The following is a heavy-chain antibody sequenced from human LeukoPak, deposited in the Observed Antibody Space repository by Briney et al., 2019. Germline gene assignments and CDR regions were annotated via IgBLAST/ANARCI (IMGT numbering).Heavy chain of an antibody. CDR3: ARSQAPSPYYFDY. V-gene: IGHV4-30-2*01. CDR1: GGSISSGGYS. J-gene: IGHJ4*02. Sequence: PSETLSLTCAVSGGSISSGGYSWSWIRQPPGKGLEWIGYITYYNPSLKSRVTISVDRSKNQFSLKLSSVTAADTAVYYCARSQAPSPYYFDYWGQGTLVNVSS. CDR2: IT.